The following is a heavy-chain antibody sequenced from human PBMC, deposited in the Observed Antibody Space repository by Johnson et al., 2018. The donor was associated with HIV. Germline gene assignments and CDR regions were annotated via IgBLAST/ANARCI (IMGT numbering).Heavy chain of an antibody. Sequence: VQLVESRGGVVQPGTSLRLSCAASGFTLSSYALHWVRQAPGKGLEWVAFIRYDGSNKYYADSVKGRFTISRDNSKNTLYLQMNSLRAEDTAVYYCAKDKDAFDIWGQGTMVTVSS. CDR3: AKDKDAFDI. CDR1: GFTLSSYA. V-gene: IGHV3-30*02. CDR2: IRYDGSNK. J-gene: IGHJ3*02.